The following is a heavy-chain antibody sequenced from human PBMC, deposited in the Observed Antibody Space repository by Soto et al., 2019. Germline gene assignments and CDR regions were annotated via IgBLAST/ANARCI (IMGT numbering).Heavy chain of an antibody. V-gene: IGHV3-74*01. CDR1: GFTFSSYW. Sequence: QPGGSLRLSCAASGFTFSSYWMHWVRQAPGKGLVWVSRINSDGSSTCYADSVKGRFTISRDNAKNTLYLQMNSLRAEDTAVYYCARGWARGDPWDYCGMDVSGQRTTVAVS. CDR2: INSDGSST. D-gene: IGHD3-10*01. CDR3: ARGWARGDPWDYCGMDV. J-gene: IGHJ6*02.